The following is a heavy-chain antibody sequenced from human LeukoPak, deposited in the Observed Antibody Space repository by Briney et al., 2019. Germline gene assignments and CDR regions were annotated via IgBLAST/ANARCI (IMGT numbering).Heavy chain of an antibody. V-gene: IGHV3-7*01. CDR3: ARRRFGEQTYPRYGMDV. CDR2: IKKDGSEI. Sequence: GGSLRLSCAASAFTFSSYWMSWVRQATGEGLEWVATIKKDGSEIYYVDSVKGRFTISRDNAKHSLYLQMNTLRGDDTAVYYCARRRFGEQTYPRYGMDVWGQGTTVTVSS. CDR1: AFTFSSYW. J-gene: IGHJ6*02. D-gene: IGHD1/OR15-1a*01.